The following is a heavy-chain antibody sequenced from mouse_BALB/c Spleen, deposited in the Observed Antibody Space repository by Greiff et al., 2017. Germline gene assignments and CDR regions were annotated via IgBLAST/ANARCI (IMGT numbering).Heavy chain of an antibody. CDR1: GYSITSGYY. CDR3: ARDFFLLDY. V-gene: IGHV3-6*02. Sequence: EVQLQESGPGLVKPSQSLSLTCSVTGYSITSGYYWNWIRQFPGNKLEWMGYISYDGSNNYNPSLKNRISITRDTSKNQFFLKLNSVTTEDTATYYCARDFFLLDYWGQGTSVTVSS. J-gene: IGHJ4*01. CDR2: ISYDGSN.